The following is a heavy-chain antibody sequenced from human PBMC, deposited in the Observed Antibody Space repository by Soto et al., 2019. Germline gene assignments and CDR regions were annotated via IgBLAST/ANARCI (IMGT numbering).Heavy chain of an antibody. D-gene: IGHD3-10*01. CDR2: INDSGSA. CDR1: GAPINTYY. J-gene: IGHJ6*03. V-gene: IGHV4-34*01. Sequence: QVQLQQWGAGLLKPSETLSLTCAISGAPINTYYWTWIRQPPGKGLEWIGEINDSGSANPNPSLKSRVIISVDTSKNDFSLRLTSVTAADTAVYYCAGLRGFYYYIDVWGKGTTVTVSS. CDR3: AGLRGFYYYIDV.